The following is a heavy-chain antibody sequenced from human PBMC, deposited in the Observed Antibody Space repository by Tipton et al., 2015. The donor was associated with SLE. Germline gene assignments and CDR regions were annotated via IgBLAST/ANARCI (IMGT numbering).Heavy chain of an antibody. J-gene: IGHJ4*02. D-gene: IGHD3-3*01. CDR2: FYTSGST. Sequence: TLSLTCTVAGGSISSGSYYWSWIRQPAGKGLEWIGRFYTSGSTNYNPSLKSRVTISVDTSKNQFSLKLSSVTAADTAVYYCARGESMGYDFWSGYNYFDYWGQGTLVIVSS. CDR1: GGSISSGSYY. V-gene: IGHV4-61*02. CDR3: ARGESMGYDFWSGYNYFDY.